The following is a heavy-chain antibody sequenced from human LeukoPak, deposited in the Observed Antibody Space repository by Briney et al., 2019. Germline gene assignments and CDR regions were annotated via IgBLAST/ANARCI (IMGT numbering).Heavy chain of an antibody. V-gene: IGHV4-59*01. D-gene: IGHD6-19*01. CDR1: GGSISSYY. J-gene: IGHJ4*02. CDR3: ARGQWLGGPLFDY. Sequence: SETLSLTCTVSGGSISSYYCSWIRQPPGKGLEWIGYIYYSGSTNYNPSLKSRVTISVDTSKNQFSLKLSSVTAADTAVYYCARGQWLGGPLFDYWGQGTLVTVSS. CDR2: IYYSGST.